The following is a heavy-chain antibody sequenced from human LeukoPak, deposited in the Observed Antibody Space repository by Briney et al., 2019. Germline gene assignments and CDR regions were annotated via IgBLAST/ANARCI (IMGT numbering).Heavy chain of an antibody. Sequence: SETLSLTGTVSGDSIITTDYFWGWIRQPPGKGLEWIGLINYSGTSYYNPSLTSRVSMSVDTSNMQFSLKLKYVTAADTALYYCARRKTYYDWFDPWGQGTLVTVSS. CDR1: GDSIITTDYF. V-gene: IGHV4-39*01. D-gene: IGHD3-10*01. J-gene: IGHJ5*02. CDR2: INYSGTS. CDR3: ARRKTYYDWFDP.